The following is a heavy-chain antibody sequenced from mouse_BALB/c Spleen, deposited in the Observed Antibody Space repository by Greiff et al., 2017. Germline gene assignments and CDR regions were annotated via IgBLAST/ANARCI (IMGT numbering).Heavy chain of an antibody. J-gene: IGHJ2*01. D-gene: IGHD4-1*01. Sequence: EVQLQQSGPSLVKPSQTLSLTCSVTGDSITSGYWNWIRKFPGNKLEYMGYISYSGSTYYNPSLKSRISITRDTSNNQYYLQLNSVTTEDTATYYCARSVLGRRYFDYWGQGTTLTVSS. CDR2: ISYSGST. CDR1: GDSITSGY. CDR3: ARSVLGRRYFDY. V-gene: IGHV3-8*02.